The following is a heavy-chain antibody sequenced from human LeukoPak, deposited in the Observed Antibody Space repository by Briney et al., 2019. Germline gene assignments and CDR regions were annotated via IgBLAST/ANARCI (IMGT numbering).Heavy chain of an antibody. CDR1: GGSISSYY. J-gene: IGHJ4*02. V-gene: IGHV4-59*01. CDR3: ERGGSVVVAAVNY. CDR2: IYYSGST. D-gene: IGHD2-15*01. Sequence: SSQTLSLTCTVSGGSISSYYWSWIRQPPGKGLEWIGYIYYSGSTNYNPSLKSRVTISVDTSKNQFSLKLSSVTAADTAVYYCERGGSVVVAAVNYWGQGTLVTVSS.